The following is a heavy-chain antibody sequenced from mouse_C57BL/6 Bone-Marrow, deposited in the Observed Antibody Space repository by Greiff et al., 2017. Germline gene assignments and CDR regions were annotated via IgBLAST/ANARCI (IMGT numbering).Heavy chain of an antibody. CDR1: GYTFTSYW. D-gene: IGHD1-1*01. V-gene: IGHV1-53*01. J-gene: IGHJ1*03. CDR3: ARQAWGSSPYWYFAV. CDR2: INPSNGGT. Sequence: QVQLQQPGTELVKPGASVKLSCKASGYTFTSYWMHWVKQRPGQGLEWIGNINPSNGGTNYNEKFKSKATLTVDKSSSTAYMQLSSLTSEDSAVYYCARQAWGSSPYWYFAVWGTGTPVTVSS.